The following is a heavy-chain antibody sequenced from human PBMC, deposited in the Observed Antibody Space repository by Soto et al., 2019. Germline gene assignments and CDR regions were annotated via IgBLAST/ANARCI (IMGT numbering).Heavy chain of an antibody. V-gene: IGHV4-30-4*01. CDR2: IYYSGST. D-gene: IGHD3-10*01. CDR1: GGSISSGDYY. J-gene: IGHJ6*02. CDR3: ARDELYYGSGSYYDYYYYGMDV. Sequence: SETLSLTCTVSGGSISSGDYYWSWIRQPPGKGLEWIGYIYYSGSTYYNPSLKSRVTISVDTSKNQFSLKLSSVTAADTAVYYCARDELYYGSGSYYDYYYYGMDVWGQGTTVTVS.